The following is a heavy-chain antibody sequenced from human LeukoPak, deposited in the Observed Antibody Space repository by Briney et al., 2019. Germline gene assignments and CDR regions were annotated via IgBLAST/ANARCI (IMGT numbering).Heavy chain of an antibody. CDR2: IKSKSDGGTT. V-gene: IGHV3-15*01. CDR3: LVQYFFDY. D-gene: IGHD6-13*01. J-gene: IGHJ4*02. Sequence: GGSLRLSCAASGFTFSDAWMTWVRQTPGKGLEWVGRIKSKSDGGTTDYAAPVNGRFSISRDDSKTTLYLQLNSLKTEDTAIYYCLVQYFFDYWGQGTLVTVSS. CDR1: GFTFSDAW.